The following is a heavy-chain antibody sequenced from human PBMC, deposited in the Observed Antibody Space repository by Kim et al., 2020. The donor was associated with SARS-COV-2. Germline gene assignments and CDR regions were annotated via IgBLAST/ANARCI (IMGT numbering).Heavy chain of an antibody. D-gene: IGHD5-18*01. CDR3: ARVREGYSYGQTTNWFDP. CDR2: IYHSGST. J-gene: IGHJ5*02. CDR1: GYSISSGYY. Sequence: SETLSLTCTVSGYSISSGYYWGWIRQPPGKGLEWIGSIYHSGSTYYNPSLKSRVTISVDTSKNQFSLKLSSVTAADTAVYYCARVREGYSYGQTTNWFDPWGQGTLVTVSS. V-gene: IGHV4-38-2*02.